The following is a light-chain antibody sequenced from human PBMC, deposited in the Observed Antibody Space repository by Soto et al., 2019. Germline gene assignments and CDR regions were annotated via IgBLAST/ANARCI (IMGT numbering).Light chain of an antibody. V-gene: IGLV2-23*01. CDR3: CSYATSRTVV. J-gene: IGLJ3*02. CDR2: EGS. CDR1: SSDVGSYNL. Sequence: QSALTQTASVSASPGQSITISCSGTSSDVGSYNLVSWYQHYPGKAPKLIIYEGSRRPSGVSDRFSGSKSGNTASLPISGLQDEDEADYYCCSYATSRTVVFGGGTKVTVL.